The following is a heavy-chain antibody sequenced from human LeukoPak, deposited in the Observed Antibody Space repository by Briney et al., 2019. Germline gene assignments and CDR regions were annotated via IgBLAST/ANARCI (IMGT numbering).Heavy chain of an antibody. D-gene: IGHD1-14*01. J-gene: IGHJ5*02. CDR3: ARNPEIGRVPPSWFVP. V-gene: IGHV3-21*01. CDR1: GFTFSTYS. CDR2: ISYGGSNK. Sequence: GGSLRLSCAASGFTFSTYSMNWVRQAPGKGLEWVSFISYGGSNKYYADSVKGRFTISRDNAKSSLYLQMNSLRADDTAVYYCARNPEIGRVPPSWFVPWRESPLHTVP.